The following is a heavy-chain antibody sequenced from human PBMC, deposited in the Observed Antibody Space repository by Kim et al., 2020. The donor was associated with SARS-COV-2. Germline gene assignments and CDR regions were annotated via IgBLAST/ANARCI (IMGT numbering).Heavy chain of an antibody. Sequence: SETLSLTCTVSGGSISSYYWSWIRQPPGKGLEWIGYIYYSGSTNYNPSLKSRVTISVDTSKNQFSLKLSSVTAADTAVYYCARESGIVGATTLDYWGQG. CDR2: IYYSGST. CDR3: ARESGIVGATTLDY. V-gene: IGHV4-59*01. D-gene: IGHD1-26*01. J-gene: IGHJ4*02. CDR1: GGSISSYY.